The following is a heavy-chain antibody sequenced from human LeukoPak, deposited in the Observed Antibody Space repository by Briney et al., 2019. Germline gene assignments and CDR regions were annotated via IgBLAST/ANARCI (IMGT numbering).Heavy chain of an antibody. CDR2: INPSGGST. CDR3: AGYYGSGSYPDYYYYMDV. D-gene: IGHD3-10*01. Sequence: ASVKVSCKASGYTFTSYYMHWVRQAPGQGLEWMGIINPSGGSTSYAQKFQGRVTITADKSTSTAYMELSSLRSEDTAVYYCAGYYGSGSYPDYYYYMDVWGKGTTVTVSS. V-gene: IGHV1-46*01. J-gene: IGHJ6*03. CDR1: GYTFTSYY.